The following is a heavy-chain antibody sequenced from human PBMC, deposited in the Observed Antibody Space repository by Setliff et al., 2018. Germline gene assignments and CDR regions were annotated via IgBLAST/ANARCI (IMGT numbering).Heavy chain of an antibody. CDR3: ARQPMDTIMVTFDY. CDR2: INPNSGGT. J-gene: IGHJ4*02. V-gene: IGHV1-2*02. CDR1: GDSFNNYA. D-gene: IGHD5-12*01. Sequence: ASVKVSCKASGDSFNNYAISWVRQAPGQGLEWMGWINPNSGGTNPAQKFQGRVTMTRDTSISTAYMELSSLRSDDTAVYYCARQPMDTIMVTFDYWGQGILVTVSS.